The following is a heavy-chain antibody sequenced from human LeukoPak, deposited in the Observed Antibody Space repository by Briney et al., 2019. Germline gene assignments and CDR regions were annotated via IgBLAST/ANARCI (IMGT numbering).Heavy chain of an antibody. CDR3: AGHHPRNTVDF. CDR1: GGSISSYY. CDR2: ISDIGSI. Sequence: SETLSLTCTVSGGSISSYYWSWIRQPPGKGLEWIAYISDIGSINYIPSLKSRVTISLDTSKNQFSLKLSSVTAADTAVYYCAGHHPRNTVDFWGQGTLVTVSS. D-gene: IGHD2/OR15-2a*01. V-gene: IGHV4-59*08. J-gene: IGHJ4*02.